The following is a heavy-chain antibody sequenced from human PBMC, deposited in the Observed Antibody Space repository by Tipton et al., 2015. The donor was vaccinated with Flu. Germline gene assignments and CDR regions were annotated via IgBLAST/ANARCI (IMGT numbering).Heavy chain of an antibody. CDR3: ARGKEVGATDY. J-gene: IGHJ4*02. D-gene: IGHD1-26*01. CDR1: GGSFSGYY. Sequence: TLSLTCAVYGGSFSGYYWSWIRQPPGKGLEWIGEINHSGSTNYNPSLKSRVTISVDTSKNQFSLKLSSVTAADTAVYYCARGKEVGATDYWGQGTLVTVSS. CDR2: INHSGST. V-gene: IGHV4-34*01.